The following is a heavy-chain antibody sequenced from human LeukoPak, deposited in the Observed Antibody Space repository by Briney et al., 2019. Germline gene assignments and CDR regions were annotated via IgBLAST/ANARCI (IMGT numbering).Heavy chain of an antibody. V-gene: IGHV3-21*01. CDR2: ISSSSSYI. Sequence: PGGSLRLSCAASGFTFSSYSMNWVRQAPGKGLEWVSSISSSSSYIYYADSVKGRFTISRDNAKNSLYLQMNSLRAEDTAVYYCARDLLCSSTSCQDVDYWGQGTLVTVSS. D-gene: IGHD2-2*01. CDR1: GFTFSSYS. J-gene: IGHJ4*02. CDR3: ARDLLCSSTSCQDVDY.